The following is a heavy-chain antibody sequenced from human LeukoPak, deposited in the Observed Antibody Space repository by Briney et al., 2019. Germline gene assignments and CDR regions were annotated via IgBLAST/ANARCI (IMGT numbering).Heavy chain of an antibody. D-gene: IGHD3-22*01. CDR2: ISGDGGST. Sequence: PGGSLRLSCAASGFTFDDYAMHWVSQAPGEGLEWVSLISGDGGSTYYADSVKGRFTISRDNSKNTLYLQMNSLRAEDTAVYYCAKDLVVYDSSGYYVDLIDYWGQGTLVTVSS. CDR3: AKDLVVYDSSGYYVDLIDY. V-gene: IGHV3-43*02. J-gene: IGHJ4*02. CDR1: GFTFDDYA.